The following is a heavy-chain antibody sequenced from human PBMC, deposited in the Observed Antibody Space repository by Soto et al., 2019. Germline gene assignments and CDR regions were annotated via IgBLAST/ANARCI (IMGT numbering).Heavy chain of an antibody. Sequence: SVKVSCKASGGTFSSYAISWVRQAPGQGLEWMGGIIPIFGTANYAQKFQGRVTITADESTSTAYMELSSLRSEDTAVYYCARAIVVVPAARGYYYYYGMDVWGQGTMVTVSS. CDR3: ARAIVVVPAARGYYYYYGMDV. CDR2: IIPIFGTA. D-gene: IGHD2-2*01. V-gene: IGHV1-69*13. J-gene: IGHJ6*02. CDR1: GGTFSSYA.